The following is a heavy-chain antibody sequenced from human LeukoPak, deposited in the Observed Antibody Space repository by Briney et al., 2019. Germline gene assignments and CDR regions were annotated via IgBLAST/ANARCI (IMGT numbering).Heavy chain of an antibody. Sequence: PSETLSLTCTVSGGSISSSSYYWAWIRQPPGKGLEWIGSIYYSGTTYYNPSLKSRVTISVDTSKNQFSLKLSSVTAADTAVYYCARGADSSGYYSIFYFDYWGQGTLVTVSS. CDR1: GGSISSSSYY. V-gene: IGHV4-39*07. CDR2: IYYSGTT. CDR3: ARGADSSGYYSIFYFDY. D-gene: IGHD3-22*01. J-gene: IGHJ4*02.